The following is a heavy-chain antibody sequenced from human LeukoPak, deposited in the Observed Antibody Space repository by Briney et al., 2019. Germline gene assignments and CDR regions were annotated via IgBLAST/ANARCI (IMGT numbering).Heavy chain of an antibody. V-gene: IGHV1-69*05. CDR2: IIPIFGTA. J-gene: IGHJ5*02. CDR1: GYTFTGYY. Sequence: SVKVSCKASGYTFTGYYMHWVRQAPGQGLEWMGRIIPIFGTANYAQKFQGRVTITTDESTSTAYMELSSLRSEDTAVYYCAREAEMNWFDPWGQGTLVTVSS. CDR3: AREAEMNWFDP.